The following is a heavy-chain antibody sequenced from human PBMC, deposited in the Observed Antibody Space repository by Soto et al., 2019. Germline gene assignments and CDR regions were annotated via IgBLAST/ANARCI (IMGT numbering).Heavy chain of an antibody. D-gene: IGHD6-19*01. CDR2: IVVGSGNT. J-gene: IGHJ5*02. V-gene: IGHV1-58*01. Sequence: QMQLVQSGPEVKKPGTSVKVSCKASGFTFTSSAVQWVRQARGQRLEWIGWIVVGSGNTNYAQKFQERVTITRDMSTSTADMELGSLRSEDTAVYYCAAVRGAVAGGGAIDPWGQGTLVTVSS. CDR3: AAVRGAVAGGGAIDP. CDR1: GFTFTSSA.